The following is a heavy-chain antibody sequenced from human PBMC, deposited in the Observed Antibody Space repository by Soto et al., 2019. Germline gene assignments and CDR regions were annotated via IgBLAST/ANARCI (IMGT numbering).Heavy chain of an antibody. V-gene: IGHV4-30-4*01. Sequence: SETLSLTCTVSGGSISSGDYYWSWIRQPPGKGLEWIGYIYYSGSTYYNPSLKSRVAISVDTSKNQFSLKLSSVTATDTAVYYCARDPIVVVTHYYGMDVWGQGTTVTVSS. CDR3: ARDPIVVVTHYYGMDV. J-gene: IGHJ6*02. CDR2: IYYSGST. CDR1: GGSISSGDYY. D-gene: IGHD2-21*02.